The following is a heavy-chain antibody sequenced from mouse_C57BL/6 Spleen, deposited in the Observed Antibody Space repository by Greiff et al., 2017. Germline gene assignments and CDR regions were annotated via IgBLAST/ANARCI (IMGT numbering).Heavy chain of an antibody. Sequence: QVQLQQSGAELARPGASVKLSCKASGYTFTSYGISWVKQRTGQGLEWIGEIYPRSGNTYYNEKFKGKATLTADKSSSTAYMELRSLTSEDSAVYFCAEADYYAMDYWGQGTSVTVSS. J-gene: IGHJ4*01. V-gene: IGHV1-81*01. CDR1: GYTFTSYG. CDR3: AEADYYAMDY. CDR2: IYPRSGNT.